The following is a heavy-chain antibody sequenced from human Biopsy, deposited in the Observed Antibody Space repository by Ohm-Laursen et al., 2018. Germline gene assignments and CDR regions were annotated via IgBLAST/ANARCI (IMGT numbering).Heavy chain of an antibody. CDR3: AADINVWNVNY. D-gene: IGHD1-1*01. Sequence: ASVKVSCKVSGYTLTELSMHWVRQAPGKGLEWMGGFAPENGKTVYAQNFQARVPMTENTSTDTAYMELRSLRSEDTAVYYCAADINVWNVNYWGQGTQVTVSS. CDR1: GYTLTELS. V-gene: IGHV1-24*01. CDR2: FAPENGKT. J-gene: IGHJ4*02.